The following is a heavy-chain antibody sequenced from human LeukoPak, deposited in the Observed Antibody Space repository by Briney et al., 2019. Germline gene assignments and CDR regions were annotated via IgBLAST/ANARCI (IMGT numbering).Heavy chain of an antibody. Sequence: SETLSLTXTVSGGSMSSYYWSSIRQPPGKGLEWIGYIYYSGSTNDNPSLKSRVTISVDTSKNQSSLKLSSVTAADTAVYYCARDPYGSGPDYWGQGTLVTVSS. CDR3: ARDPYGSGPDY. CDR2: IYYSGST. V-gene: IGHV4-59*01. CDR1: GGSMSSYY. D-gene: IGHD3-10*01. J-gene: IGHJ4*02.